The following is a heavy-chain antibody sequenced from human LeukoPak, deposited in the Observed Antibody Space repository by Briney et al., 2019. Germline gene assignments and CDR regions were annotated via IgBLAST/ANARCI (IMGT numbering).Heavy chain of an antibody. J-gene: IGHJ4*02. V-gene: IGHV3-30*04. CDR1: GFTFSSYA. Sequence: PGGSLRLSCAASGFTFSSYAMHWVRQAPGKGLEWVAVISYDGSNKYYADSVKGRFTISRDNSKNTLYLQMNSLRAEDTAVYYCARGGGIDYWGQGTLVTVSS. CDR3: ARGGGIDY. CDR2: ISYDGSNK. D-gene: IGHD3-16*01.